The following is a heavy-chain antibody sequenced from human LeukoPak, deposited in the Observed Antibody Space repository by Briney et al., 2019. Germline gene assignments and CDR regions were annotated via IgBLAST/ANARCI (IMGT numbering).Heavy chain of an antibody. CDR1: GFTFYNYG. V-gene: IGHV3-48*01. J-gene: IGHJ2*01. CDR2: IGSGSSSI. CDR3: AKGYIIAGRQWYLDL. D-gene: IGHD6-13*01. Sequence: GGSLRLSCAASGFTFYNYGMNWVRQAPGKGLEWVSYIGSGSSSINYADSVKGRFTISRDNAKNALYLEMNSLRAEDAAVYYCAKGYIIAGRQWYLDLWGRGTLVGVSS.